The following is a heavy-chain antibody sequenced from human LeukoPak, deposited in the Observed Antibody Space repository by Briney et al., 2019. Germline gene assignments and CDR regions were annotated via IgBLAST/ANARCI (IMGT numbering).Heavy chain of an antibody. V-gene: IGHV3-11*06. CDR3: ARDGADPNCSGDTCYYSLFDY. J-gene: IGHJ4*02. D-gene: IGHD2-15*01. CDR2: ISSGGDST. CDR1: GFTFSDCY. Sequence: GGSLRLSRAASGFTFSDCYMTWIRQAPGKGLEWVSYISSGGDSTKYADSVKGRFSISRDNAKNSLYLQMNSLRAEDTAVYYCARDGADPNCSGDTCYYSLFDYWGQGTLVTVSS.